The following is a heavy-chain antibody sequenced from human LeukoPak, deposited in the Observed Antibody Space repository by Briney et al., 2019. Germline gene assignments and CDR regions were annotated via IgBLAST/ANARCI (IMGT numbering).Heavy chain of an antibody. CDR2: ISSSGSDI. D-gene: IGHD5-18*01. V-gene: IGHV3-48*03. CDR1: GFTFSNYE. CDR3: ASSSHTAMGSFDY. Sequence: GGSLRLSCAASGFTFSNYEMHWVRQAPGKGLEWVSYISSSGSDIYYADSVKGRFTISRDNAKNSLYPQMNSLRAEDTAVYYCASSSHTAMGSFDYWGQGTLVTVSS. J-gene: IGHJ4*02.